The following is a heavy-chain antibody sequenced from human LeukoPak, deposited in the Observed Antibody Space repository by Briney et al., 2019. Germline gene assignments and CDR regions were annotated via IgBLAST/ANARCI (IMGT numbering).Heavy chain of an antibody. CDR3: ARMGGIAVAESGAYYFDY. D-gene: IGHD6-19*01. CDR1: GYTFTSYG. V-gene: IGHV1-18*01. J-gene: IGHJ4*02. CDR2: ISAYNGNT. Sequence: ASVKVSCKASGYTFTSYGISWVRQAPGQGPEWMGWISAYNGNTNYAQKLQGRVTMTTDTSTSTAYMELRSLRSDDTAVYYCARMGGIAVAESGAYYFDYWGRGTLVTVSS.